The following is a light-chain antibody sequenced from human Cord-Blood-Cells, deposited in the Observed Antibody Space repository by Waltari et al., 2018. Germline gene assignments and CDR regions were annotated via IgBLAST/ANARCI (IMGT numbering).Light chain of an antibody. CDR2: GAS. CDR3: QQYGSSPPT. J-gene: IGKJ1*01. CDR1: QSDSSSY. Sequence: EIVLTQSPGSLSLSPGERATLSCSASQSDSSSYLAWYQHKPGQSPRLLTYGASSRATGIQDRFSGSGSGTDFTLTISRLEPEDFAVYYCQQYGSSPPTFGQGTKVEIK. V-gene: IGKV3-20*01.